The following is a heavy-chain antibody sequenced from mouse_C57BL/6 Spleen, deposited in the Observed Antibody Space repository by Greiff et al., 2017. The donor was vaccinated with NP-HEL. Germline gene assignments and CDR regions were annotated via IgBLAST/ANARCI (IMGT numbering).Heavy chain of an antibody. V-gene: IGHV5-17*01. CDR3: AKIYYDYDYYFDY. D-gene: IGHD2-4*01. Sequence: EVQRMESGGGLVKPGGSLKLSCAASGFTFSDYGMHWVRQAPEKGLEWVAYISSGSSTIYYADTVKGRFTISRDNAKNTLFLQMTSLRSEDTAMYYCAKIYYDYDYYFDYWGQGTTLTVSS. CDR2: ISSGSSTI. CDR1: GFTFSDYG. J-gene: IGHJ2*01.